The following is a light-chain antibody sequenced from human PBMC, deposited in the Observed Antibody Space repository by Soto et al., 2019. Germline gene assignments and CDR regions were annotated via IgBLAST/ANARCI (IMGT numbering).Light chain of an antibody. V-gene: IGKV3-20*01. CDR2: GES. Sequence: EIVLTQSPGTLSLSPGERATLSCRASQSVLGGYVAWYRQKRGQAPRLLIYGESTRATGIPDRFSGSGSGTDLSLTISRLEPEDFAVYYCQQFGRSVTFGGGTKVEIK. CDR1: QSVLGGY. CDR3: QQFGRSVT. J-gene: IGKJ4*01.